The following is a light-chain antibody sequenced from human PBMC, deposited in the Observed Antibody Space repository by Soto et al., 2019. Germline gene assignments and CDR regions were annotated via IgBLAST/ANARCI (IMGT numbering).Light chain of an antibody. CDR2: DAS. CDR3: QQYDTYSWT. V-gene: IGKV1-5*01. Sequence: DIQMTQSPSTLSASVGDRVTITGRASQSISSWLAWYQQKPGQAPKLLIYDASSLRSGVPSRFSGSGSGTEFSLTISSLQPGDFATYYCQQYDTYSWTFGQGTKVDNK. CDR1: QSISSW. J-gene: IGKJ1*01.